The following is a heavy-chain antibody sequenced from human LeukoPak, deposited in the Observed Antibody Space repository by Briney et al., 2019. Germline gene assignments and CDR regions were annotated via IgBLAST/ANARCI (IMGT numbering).Heavy chain of an antibody. Sequence: GGSLRLSCAASGFTLSSYWMHWVRQAPGKGLVWVSRIKTDGSSTNYADFVKGRFTISRDNAKNTVYLQMNSLRAEDTAVYYCLRGWSGYYAVDYWGQGTLVTVSS. CDR1: GFTLSSYW. CDR3: LRGWSGYYAVDY. CDR2: IKTDGSST. V-gene: IGHV3-74*01. D-gene: IGHD3-3*01. J-gene: IGHJ4*02.